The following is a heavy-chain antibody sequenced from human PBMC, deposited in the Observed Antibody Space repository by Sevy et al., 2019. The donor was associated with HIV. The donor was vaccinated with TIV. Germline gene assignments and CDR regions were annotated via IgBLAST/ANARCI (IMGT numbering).Heavy chain of an antibody. Sequence: GESLKISCVASGFTVSSNYMSWVRQAPGKGLEWVSVIYSGGSTYYADSVKGRFTISRDNSKNTLYLQMNSLRAEDTAVYYCARYYGDYPYAFDIWGQGTMVTVSS. CDR2: IYSGGST. J-gene: IGHJ3*02. D-gene: IGHD4-17*01. CDR3: ARYYGDYPYAFDI. V-gene: IGHV3-53*01. CDR1: GFTVSSNY.